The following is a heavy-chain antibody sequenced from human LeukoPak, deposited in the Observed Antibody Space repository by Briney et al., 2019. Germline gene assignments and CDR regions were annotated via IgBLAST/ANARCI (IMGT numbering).Heavy chain of an antibody. J-gene: IGHJ4*02. CDR3: AGDRGIVGAKPIFDN. V-gene: IGHV1-18*01. CDR2: ISAYSGNT. D-gene: IGHD1-26*01. CDR1: GYTFTSYN. Sequence: ASVKVSCKTSGYTFTSYNINWVRQAPGQGLEWMGWISAYSGNTNYAQKIQGRVTMTTDTSTNTAYMDLRGLISDDTAVYYCAGDRGIVGAKPIFDNWGQGTLVTVSS.